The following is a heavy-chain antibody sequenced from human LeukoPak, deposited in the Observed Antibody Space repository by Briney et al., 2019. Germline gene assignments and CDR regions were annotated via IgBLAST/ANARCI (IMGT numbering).Heavy chain of an antibody. CDR3: ARDHRGVRDYFDY. Sequence: PGGSLRLSCAASGFTFSSYAMHWVRQAPGKGLEWVAAISYDGSNKYYADSVKGRFTISRDNSKNTLYLQMNSLRAEDTAVYYCARDHRGVRDYFDYWGQGTLVTVSS. CDR2: ISYDGSNK. CDR1: GFTFSSYA. V-gene: IGHV3-30-3*01. D-gene: IGHD3-10*01. J-gene: IGHJ4*02.